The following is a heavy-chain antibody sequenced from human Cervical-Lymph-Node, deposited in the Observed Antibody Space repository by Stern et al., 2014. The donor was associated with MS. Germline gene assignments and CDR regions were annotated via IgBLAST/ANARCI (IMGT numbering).Heavy chain of an antibody. Sequence: QVQLVQSGAEVKKPGSSVRVSCKASGTTFKTSAFNWLRQAPGQGLEWMGDIVPMFAKPNYAQKFQGRVTVAADESTNTVYMELTFLTSEDTAVYYCARELSIHYPAFDPWGQGTLVTVSS. CDR3: ARELSIHYPAFDP. CDR1: GTTFKTSA. CDR2: IVPMFAKP. J-gene: IGHJ5*02. D-gene: IGHD3-10*01. V-gene: IGHV1-69*12.